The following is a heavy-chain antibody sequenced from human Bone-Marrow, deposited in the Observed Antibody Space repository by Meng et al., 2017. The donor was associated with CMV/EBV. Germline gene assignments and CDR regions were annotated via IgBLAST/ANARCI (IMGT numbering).Heavy chain of an antibody. D-gene: IGHD3-3*01. V-gene: IGHV1-8*03. Sequence: ASVKVSCKASGYSFNDFAVNWVRQATGQGLEWMGWMNPNSGNTGYAQKFQGRVTITRNTSISTAYMELSSLRSEDTAVYYCASTVNYDSPGWGVWGQGTTVTVSS. CDR1: GYSFNDFA. CDR3: ASTVNYDSPGWGV. CDR2: MNPNSGNT. J-gene: IGHJ6*02.